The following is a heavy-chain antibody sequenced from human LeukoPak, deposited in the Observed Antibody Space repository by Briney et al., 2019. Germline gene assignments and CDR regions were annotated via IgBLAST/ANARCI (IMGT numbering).Heavy chain of an antibody. CDR2: ISSSGSYI. V-gene: IGHV3-21*04. D-gene: IGHD4-11*01. J-gene: IGHJ4*02. CDR1: EFTFSSFS. Sequence: GGSLRLSCAASEFTFSSFSMNWVRQAPGKGLEWVSSISSSGSYIYQADSVKGRFTISRDNAKNSLYLQMNSLRAEDTAVYYCAKGSATYTYLFDYWGQGTLVTVSS. CDR3: AKGSATYTYLFDY.